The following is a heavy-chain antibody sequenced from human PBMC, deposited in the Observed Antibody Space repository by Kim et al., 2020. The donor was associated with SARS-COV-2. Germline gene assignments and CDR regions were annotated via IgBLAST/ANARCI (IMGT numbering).Heavy chain of an antibody. CDR1: GFTVSSTY. CDR2: IFSGGTT. J-gene: IGHJ4*02. D-gene: IGHD6-6*01. V-gene: IGHV3-66*04. CDR3: ARPISSQPYTFDY. Sequence: GGSLRLSCAASGFTVSSTYMSWVRQAPGKGLEWVSIIFSGGTTYYADSVKGRFTISRDNSKNTLYLQMNSLRADDTAVYYCARPISSQPYTFDYWGQGTLVTVSS.